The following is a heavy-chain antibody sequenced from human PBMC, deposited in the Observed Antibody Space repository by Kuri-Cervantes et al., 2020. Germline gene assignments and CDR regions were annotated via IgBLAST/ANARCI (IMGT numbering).Heavy chain of an antibody. D-gene: IGHD6-13*01. Sequence: SVKVSCKASGGTFSSYAISWVRQAPGQGLEWMGGIIPIFGTANYAQKFQGRVTITADESTSTAYMELRSLRSDDTAVYYCARAPDWSSSSWFDSAAYYFDYWGQGTLVTVSS. CDR3: ARAPDWSSSSWFDSAAYYFDY. CDR2: IIPIFGTA. CDR1: GGTFSSYA. J-gene: IGHJ4*02. V-gene: IGHV1-69*13.